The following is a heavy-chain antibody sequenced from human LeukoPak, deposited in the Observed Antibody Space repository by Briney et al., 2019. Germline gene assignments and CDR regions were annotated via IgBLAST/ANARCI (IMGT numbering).Heavy chain of an antibody. CDR3: SRAPDYYYSSGYYSDAFDI. CDR1: GYTFTSYD. V-gene: IGHV1-8*01. J-gene: IGHJ3*02. D-gene: IGHD3-22*01. CDR2: MNPNSGNT. Sequence: EASVKVSCKASGYTFTSYDINWVRQATGQGLEWMGWMNPNSGNTGYAQKFQGRVTMTRNTSISTAYMELSSLRSEDTAVYYCSRAPDYYYSSGYYSDAFDIRGHGPMVTV.